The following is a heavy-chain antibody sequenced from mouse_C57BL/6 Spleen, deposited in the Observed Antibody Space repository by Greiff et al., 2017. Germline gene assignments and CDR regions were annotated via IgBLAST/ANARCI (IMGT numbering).Heavy chain of an antibody. CDR2: ISSGSSTI. V-gene: IGHV5-17*01. J-gene: IGHJ3*01. CDR1: GFTFSDYG. CDR3: ERDGSSPFAY. Sequence: EVKLVESGGGLVKPGGSLKLSCAASGFTFSDYGMHWVSQAPEKGLEWVAYISSGSSTIYYADRVKGRFTISRDNAKNTLFLQMTRLRSEDTAMYYCERDGSSPFAYWGQGTLVTGSA. D-gene: IGHD1-1*01.